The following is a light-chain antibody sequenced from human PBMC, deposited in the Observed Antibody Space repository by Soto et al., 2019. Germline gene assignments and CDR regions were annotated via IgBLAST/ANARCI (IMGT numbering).Light chain of an antibody. CDR3: SSYTSDSTYV. CDR1: SSDVGGYNY. Sequence: QSALTQPASVSGSPGQSITISCTGTSSDVGGYNYVSWYQEHPGKAPKLMIYDVSNRPSGVSNRFSGSKSGNTASLTISGLQAVDEADYYCSSYTSDSTYVFGTGTKSPS. J-gene: IGLJ1*01. V-gene: IGLV2-14*01. CDR2: DVS.